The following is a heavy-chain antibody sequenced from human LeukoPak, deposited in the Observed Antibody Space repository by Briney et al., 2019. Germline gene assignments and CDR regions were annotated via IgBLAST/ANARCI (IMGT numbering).Heavy chain of an antibody. V-gene: IGHV3-9*01. Sequence: GRSLRLSCAASGFPFDDYAMHWVRQASGKGLEWVSGISWNSGSIGYADSVKGRFTISRDNAKNSLYLQMNSLRAEDTALYYCAKTPDYGDDYYFDYWGQGTLVTVSS. CDR3: AKTPDYGDDYYFDY. D-gene: IGHD4-17*01. CDR2: ISWNSGSI. CDR1: GFPFDDYA. J-gene: IGHJ4*02.